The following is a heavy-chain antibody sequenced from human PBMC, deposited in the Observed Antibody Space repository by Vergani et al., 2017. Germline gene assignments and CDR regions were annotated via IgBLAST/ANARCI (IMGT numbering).Heavy chain of an antibody. CDR2: ISYDGSNK. J-gene: IGHJ4*02. Sequence: QVQLVETGGGVVQPGGSLRLYCATSGFSFNTYGAHWVRQAPGKGLEWVAVISYDGSNKYYADSVKGRFTISRDNSKNTLYLQMNSLRAEDTAVYYCARDIFKAAVYLGYWGQGTLVTVSS. V-gene: IGHV3-30*19. CDR3: ARDIFKAAVYLGY. CDR1: GFSFNTYG. D-gene: IGHD6-13*01.